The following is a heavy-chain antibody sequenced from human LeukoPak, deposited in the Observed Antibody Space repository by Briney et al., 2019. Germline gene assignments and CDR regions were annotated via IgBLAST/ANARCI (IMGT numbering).Heavy chain of an antibody. D-gene: IGHD5-18*01. Sequence: GESLKISCKGSEYSFTDYWIGWVRQMPGKGIEWMGIIYPGDSDTRYSPSFEGQVTISADKSISTAYLQWNGLKASDTAIYYCARGSNYAHFDYWGQGTLVTVSS. CDR2: IYPGDSDT. V-gene: IGHV5-51*01. J-gene: IGHJ4*02. CDR3: ARGSNYAHFDY. CDR1: EYSFTDYW.